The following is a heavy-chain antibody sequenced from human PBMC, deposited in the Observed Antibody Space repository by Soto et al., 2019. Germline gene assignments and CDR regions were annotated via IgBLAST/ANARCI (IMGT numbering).Heavy chain of an antibody. CDR3: AATPGYSYGRDYYYGMDV. J-gene: IGHJ6*02. D-gene: IGHD5-18*01. V-gene: IGHV1-58*01. Sequence: SVKVSSKASGFTFTSSAVQWVRQARGQRLEWIGWIVVGSGNTNYAQKFQERVTITRDMSTSTACMELSSLRSEDTAVYYCAATPGYSYGRDYYYGMDVWGQGTTVTVSS. CDR1: GFTFTSSA. CDR2: IVVGSGNT.